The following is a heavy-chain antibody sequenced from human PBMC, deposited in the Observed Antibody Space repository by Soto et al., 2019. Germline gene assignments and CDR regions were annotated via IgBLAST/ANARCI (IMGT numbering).Heavy chain of an antibody. CDR2: MNPNSGNT. Sequence: ASVKVSCKASGYTFTSYDINWVRQATGQGLEWMGWMNPNSGNTGYAQKFQGRVTMTRNTSISTAYMELSSLRSEDTAVYYCARVDVRVVPDDMVYYYYGMDVWGQGTTVTVSS. D-gene: IGHD2-2*01. CDR3: ARVDVRVVPDDMVYYYYGMDV. V-gene: IGHV1-8*01. J-gene: IGHJ6*02. CDR1: GYTFTSYD.